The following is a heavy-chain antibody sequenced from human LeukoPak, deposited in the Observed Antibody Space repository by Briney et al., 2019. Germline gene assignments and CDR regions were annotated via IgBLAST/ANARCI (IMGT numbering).Heavy chain of an antibody. D-gene: IGHD1-14*01. Sequence: GGSLRLSCAASGFTVSSNYMSWVRQAPGKGLEWVSVIYSGGSTYYADSVKGRFTISRDNSKNTLYLQMNSLRAEDTAVYYCAKDSDPQSTGYYYYYMDVWGKGTTVTVSS. J-gene: IGHJ6*03. CDR1: GFTVSSNY. CDR2: IYSGGST. CDR3: AKDSDPQSTGYYYYYMDV. V-gene: IGHV3-66*01.